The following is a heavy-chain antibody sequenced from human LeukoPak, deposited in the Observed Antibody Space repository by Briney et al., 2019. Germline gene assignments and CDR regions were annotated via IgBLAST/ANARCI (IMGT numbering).Heavy chain of an antibody. Sequence: SETLSLTCAVYGGSFSGYYWSWIRQPPGKGLEWIGEINHSGSTNYNPSLKSRVTISVDTSKNQFSLKLSSVTAADTAVYYCARRKQHYVWGSYRPSLDYWGQGTLVTVSS. D-gene: IGHD3-16*02. CDR1: GGSFSGYY. J-gene: IGHJ4*02. CDR2: INHSGST. V-gene: IGHV4-34*01. CDR3: ARRKQHYVWGSYRPSLDY.